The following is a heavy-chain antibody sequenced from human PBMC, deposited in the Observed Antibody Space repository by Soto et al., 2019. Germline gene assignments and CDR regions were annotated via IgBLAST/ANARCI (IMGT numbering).Heavy chain of an antibody. CDR1: GFTVSSNY. CDR3: AREGDGLDGMDV. J-gene: IGHJ6*02. Sequence: GGSLRLSCAASGFTVSSNYMSWARQAPGKGLEWVSVIYSGGSTYYADSVKGRFTISRDNSKNTLYLQMNSLRAEDTAVYYCAREGDGLDGMDVWGQGTTVTVSS. CDR2: IYSGGST. D-gene: IGHD3-10*01. V-gene: IGHV3-53*01.